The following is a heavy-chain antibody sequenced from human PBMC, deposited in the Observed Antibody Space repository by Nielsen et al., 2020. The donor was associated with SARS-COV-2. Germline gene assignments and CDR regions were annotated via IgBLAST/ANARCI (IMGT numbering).Heavy chain of an antibody. CDR3: VRTVITIFGVVISDKYYYGMDV. V-gene: IGHV3-11*01. CDR2: ISSGRTTI. CDR1: GFSVSDYY. Sequence: GESLKISCAASGFSVSDYYMSWIRQAPGKGLESISYISSGRTTIYYAESVKGRFTITRDAAKNSLSLQMNSLRAEDTAVYYCVRTVITIFGVVISDKYYYGMDVWGQGTTVTVSS. D-gene: IGHD3-3*01. J-gene: IGHJ6*02.